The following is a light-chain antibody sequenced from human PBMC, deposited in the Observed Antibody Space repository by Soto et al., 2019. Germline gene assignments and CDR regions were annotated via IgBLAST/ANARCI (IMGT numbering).Light chain of an antibody. V-gene: IGKV3-20*01. CDR3: QQYGSSALT. Sequence: EIVLTQSPGTLSLSPGEGATLSCRASQSVSSSYLVWYQQRPGQPPRLLIYGTSNRAAGIPDRFTGTGSGTYFTLTIYRLEPEDSAVYYCQQYGSSALTFGGGTKV. CDR2: GTS. J-gene: IGKJ4*01. CDR1: QSVSSSY.